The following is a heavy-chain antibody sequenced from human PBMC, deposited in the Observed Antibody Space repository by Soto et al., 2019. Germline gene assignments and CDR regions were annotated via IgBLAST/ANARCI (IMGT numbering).Heavy chain of an antibody. CDR2: IKSKTDGGTT. V-gene: IGHV3-15*01. CDR1: GFTFSNAW. D-gene: IGHD3-3*01. J-gene: IGHJ4*02. Sequence: GGSLRLSCAASGFTFSNAWMSWVRQAPGKGLEWVGRIKSKTDGGTTDYAAPVKGRFTISRDDSKNTLYLQMNSLKTEDTAVYYCTTAVYDFWSGYQVHYWGQGTLVTVSS. CDR3: TTAVYDFWSGYQVHY.